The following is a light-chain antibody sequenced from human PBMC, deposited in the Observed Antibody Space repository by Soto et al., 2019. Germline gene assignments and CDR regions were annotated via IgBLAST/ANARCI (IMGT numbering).Light chain of an antibody. CDR3: QQHGTSPIT. Sequence: ELVLTQYPDTLSLSPGERSTLSCRASQTVIHNHLAWHQQKPGQTPRLLVYGASSRATGITDRFSGSGSGTDFTLTISRLEPEDFAVYYCQQHGTSPITVGPGTRLEIK. J-gene: IGKJ5*01. V-gene: IGKV3-20*01. CDR2: GAS. CDR1: QTVIHNH.